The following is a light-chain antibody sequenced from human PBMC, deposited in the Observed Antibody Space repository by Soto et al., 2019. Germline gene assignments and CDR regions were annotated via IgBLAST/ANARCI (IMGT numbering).Light chain of an antibody. CDR2: EVS. CDR1: SSDVGGYNS. Sequence: HSALTQPASVSGSPGQSITVSCTGTSSDVGGYNSVSWYQQHPGKPPKLIIYEVSNRPSGVSDRFSGSKYGNTASLTISGLQAEDEADYYCSSYTSTSSYVFATGTKVTVL. CDR3: SSYTSTSSYV. V-gene: IGLV2-14*03. J-gene: IGLJ1*01.